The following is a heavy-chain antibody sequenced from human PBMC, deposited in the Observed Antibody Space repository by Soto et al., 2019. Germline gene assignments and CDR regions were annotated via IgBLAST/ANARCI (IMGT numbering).Heavy chain of an antibody. J-gene: IGHJ6*02. V-gene: IGHV3-30-3*01. CDR2: ISYDGSNK. Sequence: GGSLRLSCAASGFTFSSYAMHWVRQAPGKGLEWVAVISYDGSNKYYADSVKGRLPISRDNSKNTLYLQMNSLRAEDTAVYYCARVYCSGGSCYSRYYYYGMDVWGQGTTVTVSS. D-gene: IGHD2-15*01. CDR1: GFTFSSYA. CDR3: ARVYCSGGSCYSRYYYYGMDV.